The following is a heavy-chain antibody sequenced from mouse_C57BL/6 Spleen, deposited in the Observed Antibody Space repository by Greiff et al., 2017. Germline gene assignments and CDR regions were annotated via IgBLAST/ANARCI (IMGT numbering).Heavy chain of an antibody. CDR1: GYTFTSYW. CDR3: ARPLIYYDYDSYFDY. J-gene: IGHJ2*01. Sequence: VQLQQSGAELVKPGASVKMSCKASGYTFTSYWITWVKQRPGQGLEWIGDIYPGSGSTNYNEKFKSKATLTVDTSSSTAYMQLSSLTSEDSAVYYCARPLIYYDYDSYFDYWGQGTTLTVSS. D-gene: IGHD2-4*01. V-gene: IGHV1-55*01. CDR2: IYPGSGST.